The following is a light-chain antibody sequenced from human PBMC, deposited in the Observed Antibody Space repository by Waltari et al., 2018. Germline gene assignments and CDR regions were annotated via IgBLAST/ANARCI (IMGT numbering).Light chain of an antibody. CDR1: QGISSY. J-gene: IGKJ1*01. CDR3: QQYYSTPRT. CDR2: AAS. Sequence: AIRITQSPSSLSASTGDRVTIPCRASQGISSYLAWYQQKPGKAPKVLIYAASTLQSGVPSRFSGSGSGTDFTLTISSLQAEDVAVYYCQQYYSTPRTFGQGTKVEIK. V-gene: IGKV1-8*01.